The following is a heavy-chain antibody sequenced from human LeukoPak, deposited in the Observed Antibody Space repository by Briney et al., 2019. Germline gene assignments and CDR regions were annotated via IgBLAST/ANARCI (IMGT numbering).Heavy chain of an antibody. CDR3: AREVPSYCGDDCYSGYDC. V-gene: IGHV3-48*02. CDR2: INDDSGIL. D-gene: IGHD2-21*02. Sequence: GGSLRLSCAASGFTFSSYTMNWVRQAPGKGLEWVSFINDDSGILCYADSVKGRFTISRDNAKNSLYLQMNSLRDEDTAVYYCAREVPSYCGDDCYSGYDCWGQGTLVTVSS. CDR1: GFTFSSYT. J-gene: IGHJ4*02.